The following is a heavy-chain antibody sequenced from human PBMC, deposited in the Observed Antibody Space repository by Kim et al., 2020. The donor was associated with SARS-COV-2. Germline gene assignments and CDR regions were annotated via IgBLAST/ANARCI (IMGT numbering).Heavy chain of an antibody. D-gene: IGHD6-6*01. CDR3: AKVRMGSSLFGAFDI. Sequence: DSLKGRFTISRDNSKNTLYLQMNSLRAEDTAVYYCAKVRMGSSLFGAFDIWGQGTMVTVSS. V-gene: IGHV3-23*01. J-gene: IGHJ3*02.